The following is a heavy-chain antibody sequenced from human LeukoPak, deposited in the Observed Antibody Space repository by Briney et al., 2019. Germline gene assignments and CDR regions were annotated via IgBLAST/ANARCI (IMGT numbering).Heavy chain of an antibody. J-gene: IGHJ1*01. V-gene: IGHV4-59*01. CDR2: IYYSGST. CDR3: ARRDSSSCQFQH. D-gene: IGHD6-13*01. Sequence: PAETLSLICTVSGGSISSYYWSWVRQPPGKGLEGIGYIYYSGSTNYNPSLKSRVTISVDTSKNQFSLKLSSVTAADTAVYYCARRDSSSCQFQHWGQGTLVTVSS. CDR1: GGSISSYY.